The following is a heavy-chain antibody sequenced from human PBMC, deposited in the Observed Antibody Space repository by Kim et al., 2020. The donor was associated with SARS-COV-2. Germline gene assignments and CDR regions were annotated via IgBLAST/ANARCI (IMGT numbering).Heavy chain of an antibody. CDR3: ARRWGDSNYNWFDP. Sequence: SETLSLTCTVSGGSISSSSYYWGWIRQPPGKGLEWIGSIYYSGSTYYNPSLKSRVTISVDTSKNQFSLKLSSVTAADTAVYYCARRWGDSNYNWFDPWGQGTLVTVSS. J-gene: IGHJ5*02. CDR1: GGSISSSSYY. D-gene: IGHD4-4*01. V-gene: IGHV4-39*01. CDR2: IYYSGST.